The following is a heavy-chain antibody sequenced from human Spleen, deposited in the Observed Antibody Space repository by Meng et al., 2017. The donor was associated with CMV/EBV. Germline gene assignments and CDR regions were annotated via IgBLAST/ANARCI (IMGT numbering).Heavy chain of an antibody. V-gene: IGHV3-9*01. CDR1: GFTFNDYA. CDR2: ISWNSGSI. J-gene: IGHJ3*02. Sequence: SLKISCAASGFTFNDYAMHWVRQAPGKGLEWVSGISWNSGSIDYADYVKGRFGISRDNAKNSLYLQMNSLRPEDTALYYCVKNMGGFLEFAFDIWGQGTMVTVSS. D-gene: IGHD3-3*01. CDR3: VKNMGGFLEFAFDI.